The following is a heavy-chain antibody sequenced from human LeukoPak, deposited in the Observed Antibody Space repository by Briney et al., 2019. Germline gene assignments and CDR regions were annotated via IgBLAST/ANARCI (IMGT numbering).Heavy chain of an antibody. J-gene: IGHJ4*02. V-gene: IGHV4-59*01. CDR3: ARVSYDFCSGWTFDY. D-gene: IGHD3-3*01. Sequence: SETLSLTCTVSGGSISSYYWSWIRQPPGKGLEWMGYINYSGSTNYNASLNRRVIISVDTTNNQFSLKLSSVTAADTAVYYCARVSYDFCSGWTFDYWGQGTLVTVSS. CDR2: INYSGST. CDR1: GGSISSYY.